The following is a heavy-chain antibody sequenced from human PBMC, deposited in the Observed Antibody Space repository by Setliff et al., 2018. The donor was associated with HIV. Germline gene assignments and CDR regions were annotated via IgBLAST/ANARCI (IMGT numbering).Heavy chain of an antibody. J-gene: IGHJ3*02. Sequence: ASVKVSCKASRYTFTGHYMHWVRQAPGQGLEWVGWINPSSGGTNYAQKFQGRVTMTRDTSISTAYMELSRLTSDDTAVYYCARRERYYDILTGRVFDGFDIWGQGTMVTVSS. CDR2: INPSSGGT. V-gene: IGHV1-2*02. CDR1: RYTFTGHY. D-gene: IGHD3-9*01. CDR3: ARRERYYDILTGRVFDGFDI.